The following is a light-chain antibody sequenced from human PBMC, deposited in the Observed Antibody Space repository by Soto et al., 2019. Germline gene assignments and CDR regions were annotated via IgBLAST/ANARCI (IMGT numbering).Light chain of an antibody. CDR2: GAS. V-gene: IGKV3-20*01. Sequence: IVLTQSPATLSLSPGERATLSCTASQSVSSYLAWYQQKPGQAPRLLIYGASSRATRIPDRFSGSGSGTDFTLTLSRLEPDDFAVYYCQQYGSSAIPFGQGTEWRL. J-gene: IGKJ5*01. CDR1: QSVSSY. CDR3: QQYGSSAIP.